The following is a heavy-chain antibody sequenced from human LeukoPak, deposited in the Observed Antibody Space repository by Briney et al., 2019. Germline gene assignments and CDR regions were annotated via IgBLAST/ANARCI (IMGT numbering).Heavy chain of an antibody. D-gene: IGHD2-21*02. CDR2: IKSDGTST. J-gene: IGHJ4*02. V-gene: IGHV3-74*01. Sequence: GGSLRLSCAASGFTFSSHWMHWVRQAPGKGLVWVSHIKSDGTSTNYADSVKGRFTISRDNAKNTLYLEMNSLRAEDTAVYYCVRDFGTSDYYFDYWGQGTLVTVSP. CDR3: VRDFGTSDYYFDY. CDR1: GFTFSSHW.